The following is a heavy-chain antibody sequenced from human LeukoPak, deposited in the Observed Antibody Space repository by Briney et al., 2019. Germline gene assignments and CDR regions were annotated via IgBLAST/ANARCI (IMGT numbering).Heavy chain of an antibody. D-gene: IGHD5-24*01. V-gene: IGHV1-46*01. J-gene: IGHJ4*02. Sequence: ASVKVSCKASGYSFTNYYMNWVRQAPGQGLEWMGVIDPTGGGTGYAQKFQDRVTMTRDTSTSTVFMELSSLRSEDTALYYCARKMTTGVIDYWGQGTLVTVSS. CDR1: GYSFTNYY. CDR3: ARKMTTGVIDY. CDR2: IDPTGGGT.